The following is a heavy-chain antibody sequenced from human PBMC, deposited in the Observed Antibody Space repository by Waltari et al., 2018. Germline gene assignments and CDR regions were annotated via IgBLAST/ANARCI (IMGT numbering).Heavy chain of an antibody. D-gene: IGHD7-27*01. CDR3: ARGSGVDS. V-gene: IGHV3-23*01. J-gene: IGHJ4*02. CDR2: ISDAGGII. Sequence: EVQLLESGGGLVPPGGFLGRSWAASGFTFSTYVMNWVRQAPGKGLEWVSSISDAGGIINYADSVKGRFTISRDNSKNTLYLQMNSLRVDDTAVYYCARGSGVDSWGQGTLVTISS. CDR1: GFTFSTYV.